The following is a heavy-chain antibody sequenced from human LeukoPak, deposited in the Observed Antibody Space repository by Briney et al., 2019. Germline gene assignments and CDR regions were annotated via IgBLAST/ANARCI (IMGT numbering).Heavy chain of an antibody. CDR2: INHSGST. V-gene: IGHV4-34*01. CDR3: ARGGFAQIDY. CDR1: GGSFSGYY. D-gene: IGHD3-10*01. Sequence: SETLSLTCAVYGGSFSGYYWSWIRQPPGKGLEWIGEINHSGSTNYNPSLKSRVTISVDTSKNQFSLKLSSVTAADTAVYYCARGGFAQIDYWGQGTLVTVSS. J-gene: IGHJ4*02.